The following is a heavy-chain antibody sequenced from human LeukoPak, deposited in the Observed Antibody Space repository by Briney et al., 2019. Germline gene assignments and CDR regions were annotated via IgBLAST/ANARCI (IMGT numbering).Heavy chain of an antibody. CDR1: GFTFSTYG. J-gene: IGHJ6*03. Sequence: PGGSLRLSCAASGFTFSTYGIHWVRQAPGEGLEWVTFIRYDGSNKYYADSVMGRFTISRDNSKNTVYLQMNSLRTDDTAVYYCAKDGSTSPFYYYYYYMDVWGTGTTVTVSS. D-gene: IGHD6-6*01. CDR2: IRYDGSNK. V-gene: IGHV3-30*02. CDR3: AKDGSTSPFYYYYYYMDV.